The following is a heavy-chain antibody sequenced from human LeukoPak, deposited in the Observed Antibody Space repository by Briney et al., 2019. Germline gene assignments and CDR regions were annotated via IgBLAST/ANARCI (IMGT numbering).Heavy chain of an antibody. J-gene: IGHJ4*02. CDR1: GGSIRDSFNY. CDR3: ARDGGYDDLIGYSYYFDY. D-gene: IGHD3-9*01. Sequence: SETLSLTCTVSGGSIRDSFNYWGWIRQPPGKGLEWIGNIYYSGTTHYNPSLKSRATISVDTSKNQFSLKLRSVTAEDTAVYYCARDGGYDDLIGYSYYFDYWGQGTLVTVSS. V-gene: IGHV4-39*07. CDR2: IYYSGTT.